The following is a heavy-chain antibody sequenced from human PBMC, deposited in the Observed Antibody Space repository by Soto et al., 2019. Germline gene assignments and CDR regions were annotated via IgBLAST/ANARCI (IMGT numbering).Heavy chain of an antibody. V-gene: IGHV1-46*01. Sequence: ASVKVSCKASGYTFTSYYMHWVRQAPGQGLEWMGIINPSGGSTSYAQKFQGRVTMTRDTSTSTVYMALSSLRSEDTAVYYCAGLVGATGFFDYWGQGTLVTVSS. CDR1: GYTFTSYY. J-gene: IGHJ4*02. D-gene: IGHD1-26*01. CDR3: AGLVGATGFFDY. CDR2: INPSGGST.